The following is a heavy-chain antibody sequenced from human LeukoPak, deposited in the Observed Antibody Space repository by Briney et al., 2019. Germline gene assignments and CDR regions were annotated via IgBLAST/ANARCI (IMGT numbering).Heavy chain of an antibody. CDR2: ISWNGGTT. Sequence: GGSLRLSCAGSGFTFDDYAMHWVRQVPGKGLEWVSGISWNGGTTGYADSVKGRFTISRDNAEKSLYLQMNSLGAEDTALYYCAKPRVPGQSYFDYWGQGTLVTVSS. CDR1: GFTFDDYA. D-gene: IGHD1-14*01. J-gene: IGHJ4*02. V-gene: IGHV3-9*01. CDR3: AKPRVPGQSYFDY.